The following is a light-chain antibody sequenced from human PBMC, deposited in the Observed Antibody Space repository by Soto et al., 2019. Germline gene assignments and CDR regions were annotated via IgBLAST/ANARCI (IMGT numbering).Light chain of an antibody. CDR3: QQYGRSSYT. V-gene: IGKV3-20*01. Sequence: EIVLKQSPGTLSLSPGERATLSCWASQSVSSSYLAWYQQKPGQAPRLLIYGASTRATGIPDRFSGSGSGTDFTLTISRLEPEDFAVYYCQQYGRSSYTFGQGTKLEIK. CDR2: GAS. CDR1: QSVSSSY. J-gene: IGKJ2*01.